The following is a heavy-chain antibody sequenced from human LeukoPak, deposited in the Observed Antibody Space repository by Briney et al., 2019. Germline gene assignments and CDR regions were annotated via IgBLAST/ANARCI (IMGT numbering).Heavy chain of an antibody. V-gene: IGHV1-2*02. CDR2: INPNSGGT. Sequence: ASVKLSCTASGYTFTGYYMHWVRQAPGQGLEWMGWINPNSGGTNYAQKFQGRVTMTRDTSISTAYMQLSRLRSDDTAVYYCARESRAAAAAFDIWGQGTMVTVSS. J-gene: IGHJ3*02. CDR3: ARESRAAAAAFDI. D-gene: IGHD6-13*01. CDR1: GYTFTGYY.